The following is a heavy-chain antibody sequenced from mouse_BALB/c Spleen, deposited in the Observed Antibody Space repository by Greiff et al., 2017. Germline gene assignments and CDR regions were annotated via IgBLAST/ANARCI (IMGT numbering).Heavy chain of an antibody. D-gene: IGHD2-14*01. CDR2: IWSGGST. J-gene: IGHJ3*01. Sequence: VQLQQSGPGLVQPSQSLSITCTVSGFSLTSYGVHWVRQSPGKGLEWLGVIWSGGSTDYNAAFISRLSISKDNSKSQVFFKMNSLQANDTAIYYCARNGGYYRYDEGAWFAYWGQGTLVTVSA. CDR1: GFSLTSYG. CDR3: ARNGGYYRYDEGAWFAY. V-gene: IGHV2-2*02.